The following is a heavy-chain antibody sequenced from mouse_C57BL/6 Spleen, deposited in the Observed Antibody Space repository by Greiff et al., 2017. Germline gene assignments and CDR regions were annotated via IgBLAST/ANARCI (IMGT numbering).Heavy chain of an antibody. CDR1: GYTFTSYW. CDR3: AGYSNYVHYFYY. CDR2: INPSNGGT. V-gene: IGHV1-53*01. J-gene: IGHJ2*01. Sequence: VQLQQPGTELVKPGASVKLSCKASGYTFTSYWMHWVKQRPGQGLEWIGNINPSNGGTNYNEKFKSKATLTVYKSSSTAYMHLSSLTSEDSAVYYCAGYSNYVHYFYYWGQGTTLTVSS. D-gene: IGHD2-5*01.